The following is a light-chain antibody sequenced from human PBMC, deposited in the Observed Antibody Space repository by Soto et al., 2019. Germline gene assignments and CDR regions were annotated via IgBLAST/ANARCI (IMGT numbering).Light chain of an antibody. CDR3: CSYAGSYV. J-gene: IGLJ1*01. CDR1: SSDVGGYNY. CDR2: DGS. Sequence: QSALTQPRSVAGSPGQSVTISCTGTSSDVGGYNYVSWYQQHPGKAPKLMIDDGSKRPSGVPDRFSGSKSGNTASLTISGLQVEDEADYYCCSYAGSYVFGTGTKVTVL. V-gene: IGLV2-11*01.